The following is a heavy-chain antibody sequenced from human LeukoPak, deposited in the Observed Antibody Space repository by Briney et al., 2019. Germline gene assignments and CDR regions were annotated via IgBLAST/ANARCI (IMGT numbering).Heavy chain of an antibody. CDR3: ARDLGNYEYSSFYYYYYMDV. CDR2: IYYSGST. D-gene: IGHD6-6*01. V-gene: IGHV4-59*12. Sequence: SETLSLTCTVSGGSISSYYWSWIRQPPGKGLEWIGYIYYSGSTNYNPSLKSRVTMSVDTSKNQFSLKLSSVTAADTAVYYCARDLGNYEYSSFYYYYYMDVWGKGTTVTASS. CDR1: GGSISSYY. J-gene: IGHJ6*03.